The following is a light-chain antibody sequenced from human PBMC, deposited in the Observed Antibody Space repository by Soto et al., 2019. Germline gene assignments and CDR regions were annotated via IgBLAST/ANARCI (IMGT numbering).Light chain of an antibody. CDR3: RQSNRLWP. J-gene: IGKJ1*01. CDR1: QTTSSW. V-gene: IGKV1-5*03. Sequence: DIQMTQSPSTRAGSVGDRVSIACRASQTTSSWLAWYQQKPGKAPKLLIYKASSLESGVPSRFSGSGSGTEFTLTISSLQPDDFATYSCRQSNRLWPFGQGTKADIK. CDR2: KAS.